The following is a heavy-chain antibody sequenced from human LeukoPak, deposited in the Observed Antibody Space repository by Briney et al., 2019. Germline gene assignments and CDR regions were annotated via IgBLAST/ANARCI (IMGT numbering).Heavy chain of an antibody. J-gene: IGHJ1*01. D-gene: IGHD3-10*01. V-gene: IGHV3-11*01. CDR3: ANLHYYGSVH. Sequence: PGGSLRLSCAASEITFSDHYMTWIRQAPGKGLEWVSCISSSGSNKYYADSVKGRFTISRDNAKNSLYLQLNSLRAEDTAVYYCANLHYYGSVHWGQGTLVTVSS. CDR2: ISSSGSNK. CDR1: EITFSDHY.